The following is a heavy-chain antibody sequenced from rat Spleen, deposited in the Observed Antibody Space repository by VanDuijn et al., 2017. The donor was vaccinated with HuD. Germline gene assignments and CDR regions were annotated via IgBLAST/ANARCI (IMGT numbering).Heavy chain of an antibody. CDR2: IQNGGNT. Sequence: QVQLSESGPGLVQPSQTLSLTCTVSGFSLTSYTVSWVRQPPGKGLEWMGRIQNGGNTDYTSALKSRLSISRDTSKSQIFLEMNSLQTEDTAIYFCTRVHYYSASSYFDYWGQGVMVTVSS. CDR3: TRVHYYSASSYFDY. J-gene: IGHJ2*01. CDR1: GFSLTSYT. D-gene: IGHD1-1*01. V-gene: IGHV2S1*01.